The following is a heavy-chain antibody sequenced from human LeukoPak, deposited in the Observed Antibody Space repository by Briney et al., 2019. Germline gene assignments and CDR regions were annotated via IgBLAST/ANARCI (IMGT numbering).Heavy chain of an antibody. CDR3: ASSGSGSKNTYYYYGMDV. V-gene: IGHV3-7*03. CDR1: GFTFSSYW. D-gene: IGHD3-10*01. J-gene: IGHJ6*04. CDR2: IKQDGSEK. Sequence: GGSLRLSCAASGFTFSSYWMSWVRQAPGKGLEWVANIKQDGSEKYYVDSVKGRFTISRDKAKNSLYLQMNSLRAEDTAVYYCASSGSGSKNTYYYYGMDVWGKGTTVTVSS.